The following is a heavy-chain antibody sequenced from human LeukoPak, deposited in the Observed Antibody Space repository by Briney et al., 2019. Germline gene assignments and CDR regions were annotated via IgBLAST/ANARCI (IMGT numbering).Heavy chain of an antibody. Sequence: GRSLRLSCAASGFTFDDYAMHWVRQAPGKGLEWVSSISSSSSYIYYADSVKGRFTISRDNAKNSLYLQMNSLRAEDTAVYYCARDVLLWFGEFNSYIDYWGQGTLVTVSS. J-gene: IGHJ4*02. CDR2: ISSSSSYI. CDR1: GFTFDDYA. V-gene: IGHV3-21*01. CDR3: ARDVLLWFGEFNSYIDY. D-gene: IGHD3-10*01.